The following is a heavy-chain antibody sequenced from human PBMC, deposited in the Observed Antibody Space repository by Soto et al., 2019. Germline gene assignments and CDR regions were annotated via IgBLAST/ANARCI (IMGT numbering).Heavy chain of an antibody. Sequence: GGSLRLSCAASEFTFSTYSMNWVRQAPGKGLEWISYISSTGSNIYYADSVKGRFTISRDNARNSLYLQMNSLRDEDTAVYYCARDSCRNTSCAANYWGQGTLVTVSS. CDR1: EFTFSTYS. CDR2: ISSTGSNI. J-gene: IGHJ4*02. D-gene: IGHD2-2*01. CDR3: ARDSCRNTSCAANY. V-gene: IGHV3-48*02.